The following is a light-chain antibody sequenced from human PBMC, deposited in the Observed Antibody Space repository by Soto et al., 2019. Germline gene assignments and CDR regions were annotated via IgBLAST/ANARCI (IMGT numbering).Light chain of an antibody. J-gene: IGKJ1*01. Sequence: EIVLTQSPGTLSLSQGERATLSCRASESVASSYLAWYQQNPGQAPRLLIYGASSRATGIPDRFSGRGSGTDFTLTISRLEPEDFAVYYCQQYGSSPWAFGPGTKVDIK. CDR2: GAS. CDR3: QQYGSSPWA. CDR1: ESVASSY. V-gene: IGKV3-20*01.